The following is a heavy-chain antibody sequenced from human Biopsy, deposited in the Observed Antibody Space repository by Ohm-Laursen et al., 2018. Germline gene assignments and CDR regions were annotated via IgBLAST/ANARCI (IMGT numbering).Heavy chain of an antibody. CDR2: IFTSGST. CDR1: GASISDYY. Sequence: PSQTLSLTCAVSGASISDYYCVWIRQPAGKGLEWIGLIFTSGSTTYNPSLRSRVTMSVDTSKNQFTLNLSSVTAADTAMYYCAKGYTDYSDSSGFSYYFRYWGQGTLVTVSS. CDR3: AKGYTDYSDSSGFSYYFRY. J-gene: IGHJ4*02. V-gene: IGHV4-4*07. D-gene: IGHD3-22*01.